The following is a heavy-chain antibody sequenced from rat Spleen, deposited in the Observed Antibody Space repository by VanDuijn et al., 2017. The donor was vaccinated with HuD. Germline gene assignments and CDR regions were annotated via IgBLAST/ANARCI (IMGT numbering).Heavy chain of an antibody. J-gene: IGHJ4*01. CDR2: INYDGIST. D-gene: IGHD5-1*01. CDR1: GFIFSAYY. V-gene: IGHV5-29*01. Sequence: EVQLVESDGGVVQPGRSLKLSCAASGFIFSAYYMAWVRQAPTWGLDWVATINYDGISTFYPDSVKARFTISRDNAKSTLYLQMDSLTSEDTATYYCARHGSRSTYFYVMDVWGQGASVTVSS. CDR3: ARHGSRSTYFYVMDV.